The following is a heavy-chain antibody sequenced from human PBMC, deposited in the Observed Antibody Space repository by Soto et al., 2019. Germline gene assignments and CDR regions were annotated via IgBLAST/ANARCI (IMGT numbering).Heavy chain of an antibody. CDR3: ARDRGDHRPLIDY. V-gene: IGHV3-11*01. D-gene: IGHD4-17*01. CDR1: GCTYSDYY. J-gene: IGHJ4*02. CDR2: ISSSGNTI. Sequence: QVQLVESGGGLIKPGGSLRLSCAASGCTYSDYYMSWIRQAPGKGLEWVSYISSSGNTIYYADSVKGRCTISRDNAKNSLYLQMNSLRAEDTAVYYFARDRGDHRPLIDYCGQGTLVTVSS.